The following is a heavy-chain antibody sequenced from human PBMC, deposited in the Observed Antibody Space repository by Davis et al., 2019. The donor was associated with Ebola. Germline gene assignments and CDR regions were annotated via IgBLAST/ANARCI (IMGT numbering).Heavy chain of an antibody. CDR3: ARGGGTGRVWYGMDV. Sequence: SETLSLTCTVSGGSISSHYWSWIRQPPGKGLEWIGYVYYSGSTNYNPSHKSRVTISVDSSKNQFSLKLSSVTAADTAVYYCARGGGTGRVWYGMDVWGKGTTVTVSS. J-gene: IGHJ6*04. CDR1: GGSISSHY. V-gene: IGHV4-59*11. CDR2: VYYSGST. D-gene: IGHD1-1*01.